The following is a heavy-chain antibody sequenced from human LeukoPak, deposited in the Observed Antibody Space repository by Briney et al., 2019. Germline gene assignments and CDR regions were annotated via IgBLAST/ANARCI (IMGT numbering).Heavy chain of an antibody. CDR2: IKEDGSEK. CDR3: AKYTNWVAGDV. J-gene: IGHJ6*02. Sequence: GGSLRLSCAASGFTFSESWMSWVRQAPGQGLQWVAAIKEDGSEKDYVDSVKGRFTISRDNAKNSLYLQMDSLRAEDTAVYYCAKYTNWVAGDVWGQGTTASVSS. D-gene: IGHD1-1*01. CDR1: GFTFSESW. V-gene: IGHV3-7*01.